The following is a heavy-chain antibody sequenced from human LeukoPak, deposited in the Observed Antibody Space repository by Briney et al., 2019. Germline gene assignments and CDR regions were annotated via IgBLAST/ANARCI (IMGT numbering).Heavy chain of an antibody. V-gene: IGHV4-38-2*02. Sequence: PQTLSPTRTLSSYATRSGYNWAWFRQPPGKGLEWIGRINNIGSPYYNPSPKIRVPISVDTPKNKFSLSLTSVTPAATAVIFFARGGYYGLGNDFRCDPWGQGTRVSVSS. J-gene: IGHJ5*02. CDR1: SYATRSGYN. CDR2: INNIGSP. D-gene: IGHD3-10*01. CDR3: ARGGYYGLGNDFRCDP.